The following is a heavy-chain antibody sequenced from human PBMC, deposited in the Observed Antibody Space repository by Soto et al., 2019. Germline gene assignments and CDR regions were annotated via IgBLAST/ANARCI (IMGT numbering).Heavy chain of an antibody. J-gene: IGHJ4*02. CDR1: GYTFTSYG. D-gene: IGHD5-12*01. Sequence: ASVKVSCKASGYTFTSYGVSWVRQAPGQGLEWMGWISAYNGNTNYAQKLQGRVTMTIDTSTSTAYMELRTMRSDDPAVYYCAVGRGYGDYWGKGRLVTVSS. CDR2: ISAYNGNT. CDR3: AVGRGYGDY. V-gene: IGHV1-18*01.